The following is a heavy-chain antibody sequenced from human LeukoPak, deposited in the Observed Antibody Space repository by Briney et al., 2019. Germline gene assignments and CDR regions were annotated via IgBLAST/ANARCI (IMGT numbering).Heavy chain of an antibody. CDR3: ARDRGYTQDY. J-gene: IGHJ4*02. Sequence: GGSLRLSCAASGFTLSTYWMHWVRQAPGKGLVWVSHIKSDGSSPSYADSVKGRFTISRDNAKNTLYLQMNSLRAEDTAVYYCARDRGYTQDYWGQGTLVTVSS. V-gene: IGHV3-74*01. D-gene: IGHD5-12*01. CDR1: GFTLSTYW. CDR2: IKSDGSSP.